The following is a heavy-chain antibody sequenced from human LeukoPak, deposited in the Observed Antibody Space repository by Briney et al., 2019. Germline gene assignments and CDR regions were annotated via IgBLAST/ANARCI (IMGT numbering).Heavy chain of an antibody. J-gene: IGHJ4*02. CDR2: IIPVLGIT. CDR1: GGTFNSYT. CDR3: ATTDY. Sequence: ASVKVFCKASGGTFNSYTISWVRQAPGQGLEWMGRIIPVLGITNYAQKFQDSVTITADKSTGTAYMELSSLRSEDTAVFYCATTDYWGQGTLVTVSS. V-gene: IGHV1-69*02.